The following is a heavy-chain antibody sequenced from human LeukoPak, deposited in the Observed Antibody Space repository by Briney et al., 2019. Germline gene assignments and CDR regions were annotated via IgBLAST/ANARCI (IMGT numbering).Heavy chain of an antibody. V-gene: IGHV1-46*01. J-gene: IGHJ5*02. Sequence: GASVKVSCKASGYTFTSYYMHWVRQAPGQGLEWMGIINPSGGSTSYAQKFQGRVTMTRDMSTSTVYMELSSLRSEDTAVYYCARDRGYSGSYHLNWFDPWGQGTLVTVSS. CDR3: ARDRGYSGSYHLNWFDP. CDR1: GYTFTSYY. CDR2: INPSGGST. D-gene: IGHD1-26*01.